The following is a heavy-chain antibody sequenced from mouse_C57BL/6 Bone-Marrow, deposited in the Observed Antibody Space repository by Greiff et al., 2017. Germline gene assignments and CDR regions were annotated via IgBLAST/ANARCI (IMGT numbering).Heavy chain of an antibody. V-gene: IGHV5-4*01. CDR3: ARERGITTVVVPMDY. J-gene: IGHJ4*01. CDR1: GFTFSSYA. Sequence: EVQLVESGGGLVKPGGSLKLSCAASGFTFSSYAMSWVRQTPEKRLEWVATISAGGSYTYYPDNVKGRFTISRDTAKNNLYLQMSHLKSEDTAMYYCARERGITTVVVPMDYWGQGTSVTVSS. D-gene: IGHD1-1*01. CDR2: ISAGGSYT.